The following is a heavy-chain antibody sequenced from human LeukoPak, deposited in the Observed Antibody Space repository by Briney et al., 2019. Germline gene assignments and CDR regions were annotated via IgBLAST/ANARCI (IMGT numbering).Heavy chain of an antibody. J-gene: IGHJ4*02. Sequence: PGGSLRLSCAASGITFSSYWMTWVRQAPGEGLEWVASVKQDGSEKCYVDSVKGRFTISRDNSKNTLYLQMNSLRAEDTAVYYCAKDSCSSNSCPIEYWGQGTLVTVSS. V-gene: IGHV3-7*04. D-gene: IGHD2-2*01. CDR1: GITFSSYW. CDR2: VKQDGSEK. CDR3: AKDSCSSNSCPIEY.